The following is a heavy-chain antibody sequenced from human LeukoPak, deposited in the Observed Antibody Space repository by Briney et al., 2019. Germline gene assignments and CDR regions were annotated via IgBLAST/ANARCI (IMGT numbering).Heavy chain of an antibody. CDR2: IYYSGST. Sequence: SQTLSLTCTVSGGSISSGDYYWSWIRQPPGKGLEWIGYIYYSGSTYYNPSLKSRVTISVDTSKNQFSLKLSSVTAADTAVYYCARRGILTGYFDYWGQGTLVTVSS. V-gene: IGHV4-30-4*01. J-gene: IGHJ4*02. CDR1: GGSISSGDYY. D-gene: IGHD3-9*01. CDR3: ARRGILTGYFDY.